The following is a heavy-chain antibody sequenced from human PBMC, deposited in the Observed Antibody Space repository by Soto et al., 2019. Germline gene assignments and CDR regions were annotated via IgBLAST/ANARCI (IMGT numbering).Heavy chain of an antibody. Sequence: SETLSLTCTVSGGSISSSSYYWGWIRQHPGKGLEWIGSIYYSGSTYYNPSLKSRVTISVDTSKNQFSLKLSSVTTADTTVYYCARLLRWFYYFDYWGQGTLVTVSS. V-gene: IGHV4-39*01. D-gene: IGHD4-17*01. CDR1: GGSISSSSYY. CDR2: IYYSGST. J-gene: IGHJ4*02. CDR3: ARLLRWFYYFDY.